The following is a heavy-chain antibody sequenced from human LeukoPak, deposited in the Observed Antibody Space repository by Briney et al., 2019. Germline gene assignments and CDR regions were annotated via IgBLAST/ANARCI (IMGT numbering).Heavy chain of an antibody. J-gene: IGHJ5*01. CDR3: ARGRGASYSSSWYDF. Sequence: PGGSLRLSCAASGFTFSNYAMRWVRQAPGKGLEWVAVISYDGSKKHYADSVKGRFTISRDNTKNTLYLQMNSLNTEDTAVYYCARGRGASYSSSWYDFWGQGTLVTVSS. CDR2: ISYDGSKK. D-gene: IGHD6-13*01. V-gene: IGHV3-30*04. CDR1: GFTFSNYA.